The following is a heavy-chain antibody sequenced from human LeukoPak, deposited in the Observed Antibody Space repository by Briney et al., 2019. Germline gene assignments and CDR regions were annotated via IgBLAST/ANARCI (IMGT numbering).Heavy chain of an antibody. V-gene: IGHV3-30*18. J-gene: IGHJ4*02. CDR2: ISYDGSSK. CDR1: GFTFSSYG. D-gene: IGHD2-21*02. CDR3: AKRGSCGGDCYSGPPDY. Sequence: GRSLRLSCAASGFTFSSYGMHWVRQAPGKGLEWVSVISYDGSSKGYADSVKGRFTISRDNTKNTLYLQMNSLRAEDTAVYYCAKRGSCGGDCYSGPPDYWGQGTLVTVSS.